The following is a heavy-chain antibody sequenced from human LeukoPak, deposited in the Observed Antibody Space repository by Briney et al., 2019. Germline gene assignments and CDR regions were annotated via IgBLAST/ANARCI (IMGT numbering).Heavy chain of an antibody. D-gene: IGHD1-26*01. CDR2: INLSGST. V-gene: IGHV4-34*01. CDR3: ARGVYSGSYSP. Sequence: PETLSLSCAVYGXSFSGYYWSCIRQPPRKGLEWIGEINLSGSTNYNPSLKSRVTISVDTSKNQFSLKLSSVTAADTAVYYCARGVYSGSYSPWGQGTLVTVSS. CDR1: GXSFSGYY. J-gene: IGHJ5*02.